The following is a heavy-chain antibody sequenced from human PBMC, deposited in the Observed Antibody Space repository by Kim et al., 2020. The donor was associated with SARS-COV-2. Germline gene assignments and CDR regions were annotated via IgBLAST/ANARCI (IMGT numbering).Heavy chain of an antibody. CDR3: AKDYGGRYYTGYFDY. CDR1: GFTFSDYT. Sequence: GGSLRLSCAASGFTFSDYTMSWVRQAQGKGLEWVSSLSGSGETTYYADSVKGRFTISRDNSKNTLFQQMNSLRAEDTAVYYCAKDYGGRYYTGYFDYWGEGTLVTVSS. V-gene: IGHV3-23*01. CDR2: LSGSGETT. J-gene: IGHJ4*02. D-gene: IGHD1-26*01.